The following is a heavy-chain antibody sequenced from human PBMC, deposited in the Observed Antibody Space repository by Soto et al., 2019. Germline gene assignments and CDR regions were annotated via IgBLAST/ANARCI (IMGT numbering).Heavy chain of an antibody. CDR1: GGSISSSSYY. Sequence: QLQLQESGPGLVKPSETLSLTCTVSGGSISSSSYYWGWIRQPPGKGLEWIGSIYYSGSTYYNPSLKSRVTIPVDTSKNQFSLKLSSVTAADTAVYYCAGGDSSGWLDSAEYFQHWGQGTLVTVSS. D-gene: IGHD6-19*01. J-gene: IGHJ1*01. CDR3: AGGDSSGWLDSAEYFQH. CDR2: IYYSGST. V-gene: IGHV4-39*01.